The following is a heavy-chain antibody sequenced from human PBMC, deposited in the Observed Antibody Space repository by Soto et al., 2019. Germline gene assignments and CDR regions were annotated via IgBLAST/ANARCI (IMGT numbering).Heavy chain of an antibody. D-gene: IGHD4-17*01. CDR1: GYSFTRKW. Sequence: GESLKISCKASGYSFTRKWISWVRQMPGKGLEWMGRIDPTDSYTNYSPSFQGHVTISVDKSSSTAYVQWSSLTSDDTAVYFCARCHRGLRCHLDSWGQGTLVTVSS. J-gene: IGHJ4*02. CDR3: ARCHRGLRCHLDS. CDR2: IDPTDSYT. V-gene: IGHV5-10-1*01.